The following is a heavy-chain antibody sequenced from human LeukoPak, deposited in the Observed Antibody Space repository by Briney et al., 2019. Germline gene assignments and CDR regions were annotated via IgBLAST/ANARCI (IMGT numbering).Heavy chain of an antibody. CDR3: ARRSTYYYYFDY. CDR2: IYPGDSDT. CDR1: GNSFTTYW. V-gene: IGHV5-51*01. J-gene: IGHJ4*02. D-gene: IGHD3-22*01. Sequence: GESLKISCKGSGNSFTTYWIGWVRQMPGKGLEWMGIIYPGDSDTRYNPSFQGQVTISADKPISTAYLQWSSLKASDTAMYYCARRSTYYYYFDYWGQGTLVTVSS.